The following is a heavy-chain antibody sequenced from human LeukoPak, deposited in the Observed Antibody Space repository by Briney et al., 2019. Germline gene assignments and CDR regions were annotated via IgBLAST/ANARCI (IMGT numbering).Heavy chain of an antibody. J-gene: IGHJ6*02. CDR2: INHSGST. CDR1: GGSFSGYY. D-gene: IGHD3-3*01. Sequence: PSETLSLTCAVYGGSFSGYYWSWIRQPPGKGLEWIGEINHSGSTNYNPSLKSRVTISVDTSKNQLSLKLSSVTAADTAVYYCARVDFWTYYYGMDVWGQGTTVTVSS. CDR3: ARVDFWTYYYGMDV. V-gene: IGHV4-34*01.